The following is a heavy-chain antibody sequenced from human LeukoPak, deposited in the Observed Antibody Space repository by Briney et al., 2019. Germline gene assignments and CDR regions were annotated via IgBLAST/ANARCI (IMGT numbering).Heavy chain of an antibody. CDR3: ARDVKGRSSSWYPPRGYYYYMDV. Sequence: PSETLSLTCAVYGGSFSGYYWTWIRQPPGKGLEWIGEVNHGGSSNYNPSLKSRLTISVDTSKNQFSLKLSSVTAADTAVYYCARDVKGRSSSWYPPRGYYYYMDVWGKGTTVTVSS. CDR2: VNHGGSS. CDR1: GGSFSGYY. V-gene: IGHV4-34*01. J-gene: IGHJ6*03. D-gene: IGHD6-13*01.